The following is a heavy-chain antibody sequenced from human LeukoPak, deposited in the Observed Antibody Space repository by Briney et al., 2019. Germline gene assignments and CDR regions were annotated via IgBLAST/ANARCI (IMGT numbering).Heavy chain of an antibody. CDR1: GFSFSDFY. Sequence: GGSLRLSCAASGFSFSDFYMTWIRQAPGKGLEWVSYISGSGSTIYYADSVKGRFTTSRDNAKNSLYLQMNSLRAEDTAVYYCARVTPVVVLGWFDPWGQGTLITVSS. V-gene: IGHV3-11*01. CDR3: ARVTPVVVLGWFDP. J-gene: IGHJ5*02. D-gene: IGHD2-15*01. CDR2: ISGSGSTI.